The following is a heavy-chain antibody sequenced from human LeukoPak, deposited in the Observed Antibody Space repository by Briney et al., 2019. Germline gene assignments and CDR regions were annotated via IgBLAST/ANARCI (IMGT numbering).Heavy chain of an antibody. CDR2: ISNSAANT. CDR3: AKGPAAPVPTYYFDN. D-gene: IGHD6-25*01. Sequence: GGSLRLSCSASGFTFSNYAMSWVRQAPGKGLEWVSAISNSAANTYYADSVKGRFTISRDNSKNTLYLQMNSLRAGDTAVYYCAKGPAAPVPTYYFDNWGQGTLVTVSS. CDR1: GFTFSNYA. V-gene: IGHV3-23*01. J-gene: IGHJ4*02.